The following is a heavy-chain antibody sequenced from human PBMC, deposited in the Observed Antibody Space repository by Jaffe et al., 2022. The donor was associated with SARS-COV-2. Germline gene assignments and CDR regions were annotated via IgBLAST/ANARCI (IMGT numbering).Heavy chain of an antibody. CDR1: GYTFTSYD. CDR2: MNPNSGNT. CDR3: ARWMDTDYSNPHSLNGMDV. J-gene: IGHJ6*02. V-gene: IGHV1-8*01. D-gene: IGHD4-4*01. Sequence: QVQLVQSGAEVKKPGASVKVSCKASGYTFTSYDINWVRQATGQGLEWMGWMNPNSGNTGYAQKFQGRVTMTRNTSISTAYMELSSLRSEDTAVYYCARWMDTDYSNPHSLNGMDVWGQGTTVTVSS.